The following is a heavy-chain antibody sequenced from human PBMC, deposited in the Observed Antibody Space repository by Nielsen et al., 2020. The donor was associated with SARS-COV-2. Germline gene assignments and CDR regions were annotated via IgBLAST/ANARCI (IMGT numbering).Heavy chain of an antibody. V-gene: IGHV3-23*01. Sequence: GESLKISCAASGFTFNSYAMTWVRQAPGKGLEWVSGIVGSGGSTYYADSVKGRFTVSRDNSKNTLYLQMNSLRAGDTAVYYCARGFHGGFDYWGQGTLVTVSS. CDR1: GFTFNSYA. J-gene: IGHJ4*02. CDR2: IVGSGGST. D-gene: IGHD4-23*01. CDR3: ARGFHGGFDY.